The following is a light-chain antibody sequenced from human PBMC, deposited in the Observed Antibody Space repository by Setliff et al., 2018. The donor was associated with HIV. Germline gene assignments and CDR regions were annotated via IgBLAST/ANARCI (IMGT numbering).Light chain of an antibody. J-gene: IGLJ1*01. CDR2: EVS. CDR3: CSYAHSSTYV. CDR1: SSDLGSYNL. Sequence: QSALTQPASVSGSPGQSITISCTGTSSDLGSYNLVSWYQQRPGKAPKLMIYEVSKRPSGVSNRFSGSKSGNTASLTISGLQVEDESDYYCCSYAHSSTYVFGTGTKVTVL. V-gene: IGLV2-23*02.